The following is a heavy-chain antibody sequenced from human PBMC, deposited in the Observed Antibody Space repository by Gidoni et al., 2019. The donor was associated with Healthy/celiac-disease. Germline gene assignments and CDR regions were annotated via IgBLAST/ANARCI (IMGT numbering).Heavy chain of an antibody. CDR1: GHTFTSYA. V-gene: IGHV1-3*01. CDR2: INAGNVNT. D-gene: IGHD3-22*01. CDR3: ARDHSRFTMIVVDQDGGAFDI. Sequence: QVQLVQAGAEGKKPGASVKVSCKAAGHTFTSYAMHRVRQAPGQRLEWMGWINAGNVNTTYSQKFQGRVTITRDTSASTAYMELSSLRSEDTAVYYCARDHSRFTMIVVDQDGGAFDIWGQGTMVTVSS. J-gene: IGHJ3*02.